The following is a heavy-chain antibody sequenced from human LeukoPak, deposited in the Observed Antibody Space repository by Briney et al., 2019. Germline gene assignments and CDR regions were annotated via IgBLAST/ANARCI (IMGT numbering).Heavy chain of an antibody. CDR3: AKGIYCSGGSCYSGYDY. CDR1: GFTFSSYA. V-gene: IGHV3-23*01. CDR2: ISGGGGST. J-gene: IGHJ4*02. D-gene: IGHD2-15*01. Sequence: PGGSLRLSCAASGFTFSSYAMSWVRQAPGKGLEWVSAISGGGGSTYYADSVKGRFTISRDNSKNTLYLQMNSLRAEDTAVYYCAKGIYCSGGSCYSGYDYWGQGTLVTVSS.